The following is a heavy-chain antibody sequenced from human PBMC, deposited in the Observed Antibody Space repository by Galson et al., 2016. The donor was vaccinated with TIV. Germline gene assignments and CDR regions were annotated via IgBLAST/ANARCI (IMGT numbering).Heavy chain of an antibody. CDR1: GDSIASGRYF. CDR3: AREGGLLWFGELISDFDI. Sequence: TLSLTCNVSGDSIASGRYFWSWIRQSAGKGPQWIGRVSTTGSANYNPSLNSRATISADTSKNQFSLRLNSVTAADTAVYYCAREGGLLWFGELISDFDIWGQGTMVTVSS. J-gene: IGHJ3*02. V-gene: IGHV4-61*02. CDR2: VSTTGSA. D-gene: IGHD3-10*01.